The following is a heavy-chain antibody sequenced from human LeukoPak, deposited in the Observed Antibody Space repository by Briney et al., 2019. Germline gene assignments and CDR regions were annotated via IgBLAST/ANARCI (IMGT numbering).Heavy chain of an antibody. CDR2: IIPIFGTA. Sequence: ASVKVSCKASGGTFGSYAISWVRQAPGQGLEWMGRIIPIFGTANYAQKFQGRVTITADESTSTAYMELSSLRSEDTAVYYCARAPYSGSRHAHHSVQDWGQGTLVTVSS. CDR1: GGTFGSYA. J-gene: IGHJ4*02. CDR3: ARAPYSGSRHAHHSVQD. D-gene: IGHD1-26*01. V-gene: IGHV1-69*13.